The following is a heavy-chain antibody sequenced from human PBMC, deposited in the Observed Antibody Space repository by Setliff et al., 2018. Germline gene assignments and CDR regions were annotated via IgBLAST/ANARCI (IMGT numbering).Heavy chain of an antibody. D-gene: IGHD3-10*02. V-gene: IGHV1-18*01. CDR2: ISAYNGNT. Sequence: ASVKVSCKASGYTFSNYDINWVRQAPGQGLEWMGWISAYNGNTNYAQKLQGRVTMTTDTSTSTAYMELRSLRSDDTAVYYCASSPRRAVYYCVKLVPQAISSDPWGQGTLVTVSS. J-gene: IGHJ5*02. CDR1: GYTFSNYD. CDR3: ASSPRRAVYYCVKLVPQAISSDP.